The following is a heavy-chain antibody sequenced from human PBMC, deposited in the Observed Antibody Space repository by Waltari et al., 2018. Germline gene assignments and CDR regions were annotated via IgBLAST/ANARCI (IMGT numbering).Heavy chain of an antibody. V-gene: IGHV3-23*04. J-gene: IGHJ4*02. D-gene: IGHD6-13*01. CDR1: GFTFSSYA. CDR2: ISGSGGNT. CDR3: VHSAWAAGGT. Sequence: EVQLVESGGDLVQPGGSLRLCCAASGFTFSSYAMSWVRQAPGKGLEWVSAISGSGGNTYYAGSVKGRFTISRDNSKNTLSLQMNNLRAEDTAIYYCVHSAWAAGGTWGQGTLVTVSS.